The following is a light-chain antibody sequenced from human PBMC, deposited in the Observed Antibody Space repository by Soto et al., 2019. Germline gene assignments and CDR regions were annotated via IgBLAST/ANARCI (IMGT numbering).Light chain of an antibody. CDR2: EVT. J-gene: IGLJ2*01. CDR3: SSYAGSTNLL. V-gene: IGLV2-8*01. Sequence: QSALTQPPSASGSPGQSVTISCTGTNSDVSWHQQHPGKAPRLVIYEVTKRPSGVPARFSGSESDNAASLTISGLQAEDEADYYCSSYAGSTNLLFGGGTNVTVL. CDR1: NSD.